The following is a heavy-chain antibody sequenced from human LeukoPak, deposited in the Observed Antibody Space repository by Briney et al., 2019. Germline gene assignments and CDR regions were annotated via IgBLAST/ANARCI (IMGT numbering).Heavy chain of an antibody. D-gene: IGHD2-2*01. CDR1: GYTFTGYY. V-gene: IGHV1-2*06. CDR3: ARDGEYCSSTSCYGHYYYYMDV. J-gene: IGHJ6*03. Sequence: ASVKVSCKASGYTFTGYYIHWVRQAPGQGLERMGRINPNSGGTNYAQKFQGRVTMTRDTSISTAYMELSRLRSDDTAVYYCARDGEYCSSTSCYGHYYYYMDVWGKGITVTVSS. CDR2: INPNSGGT.